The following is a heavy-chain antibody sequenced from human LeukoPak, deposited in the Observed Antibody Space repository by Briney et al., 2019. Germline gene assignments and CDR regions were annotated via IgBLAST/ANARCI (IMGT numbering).Heavy chain of an antibody. J-gene: IGHJ4*02. Sequence: GGSLRLSCAASGFTVSSNYMSWVRQAPGKGLEWVSVIYSGGSTYYADSVKGRFTISRDNAKNSLYLQMNSLRAEDTAVYYCARDPYSSSTFDYWGQGTLVTVPS. CDR3: ARDPYSSSTFDY. CDR2: IYSGGST. CDR1: GFTVSSNY. V-gene: IGHV3-66*01. D-gene: IGHD6-6*01.